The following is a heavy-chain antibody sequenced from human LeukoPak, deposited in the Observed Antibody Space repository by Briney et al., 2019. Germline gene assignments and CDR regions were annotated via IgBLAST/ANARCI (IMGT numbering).Heavy chain of an antibody. CDR3: ARPHLPGPPRMIVVVITTDYYYMDV. CDR2: ISYDGSNK. Sequence: GESLRLSCAASGFTFSSYAMHWVRQAPGKGLEWVAVISYDGSNKYYADSVKGRFTISRDNSKNTLNLQMNSLRAEDTAVYYCARPHLPGPPRMIVVVITTDYYYMDVWGKGTTVTVSS. J-gene: IGHJ6*03. V-gene: IGHV3-30-3*01. D-gene: IGHD3-22*01. CDR1: GFTFSSYA.